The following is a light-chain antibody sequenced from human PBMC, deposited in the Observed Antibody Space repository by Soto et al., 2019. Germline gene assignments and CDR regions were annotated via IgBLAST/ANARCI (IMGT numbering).Light chain of an antibody. CDR1: SSNIGSKT. Sequence: QSVLNQPPSASGTAGQRVTISCSGSSSNIGSKTVNWYQQRPGTAPKLLIYSNNQRPSGVPDRFSGSKSGTSASRAISGLQSEDEADYYCAAWDDSLNGVVFGGGTKLTVL. V-gene: IGLV1-44*01. CDR3: AAWDDSLNGVV. J-gene: IGLJ2*01. CDR2: SNN.